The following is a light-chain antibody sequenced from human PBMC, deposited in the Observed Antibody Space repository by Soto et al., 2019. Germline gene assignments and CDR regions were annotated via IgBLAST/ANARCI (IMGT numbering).Light chain of an antibody. CDR2: EVS. CDR1: SSDVGGYNY. Sequence: QSVLTQPASVSGSPGQSITISCTGTSSDVGGYNYVSWYQLHPGKAPKLMVYEVSNRPSGVSNRFSGSKSGNTASLTISGLQAEDEADYYCSSYTSSTADVFGTGTKLTVL. V-gene: IGLV2-14*01. J-gene: IGLJ1*01. CDR3: SSYTSSTADV.